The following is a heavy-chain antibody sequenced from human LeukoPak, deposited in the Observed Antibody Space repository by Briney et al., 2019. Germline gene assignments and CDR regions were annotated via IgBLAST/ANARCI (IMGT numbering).Heavy chain of an antibody. J-gene: IGHJ3*02. V-gene: IGHV3-66*02. CDR3: ARDPSSTSSDAFDI. CDR2: IYSGGST. D-gene: IGHD2-2*01. Sequence: GGSLRLSCAASGFTFSSYAMSWVRQAPGKGLEWVSVIYSGGSTYYADSVKGRFTISRDNSKNTLYLQMNSLRAEDTAVYYCARDPSSTSSDAFDIWGQGTMVTVSS. CDR1: GFTFSSYA.